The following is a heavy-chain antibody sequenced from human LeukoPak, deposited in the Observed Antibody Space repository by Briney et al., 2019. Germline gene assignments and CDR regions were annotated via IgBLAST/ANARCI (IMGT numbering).Heavy chain of an antibody. D-gene: IGHD6-13*01. J-gene: IGHJ5*02. CDR1: GFTFSSYA. V-gene: IGHV3-23*01. CDR3: AKGIAAGLQNWFDP. Sequence: GGSLGLSCAASGFTFSSYAMSWVRQAPGKGLEWVSAISGSGGSTYYADSVKGRFTISRDNSKNTLYLQMNSLRAEDTAVYYCAKGIAAGLQNWFDPWGQGTLVTVSS. CDR2: ISGSGGST.